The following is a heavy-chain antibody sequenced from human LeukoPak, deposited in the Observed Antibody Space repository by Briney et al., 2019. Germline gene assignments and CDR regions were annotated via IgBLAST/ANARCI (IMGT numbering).Heavy chain of an antibody. CDR2: ISYSGST. V-gene: IGHV4-59*01. J-gene: IGHJ3*02. Sequence: SETLSLTCTVSGVSISSYYWSWIRQPPGKGLEWIGYISYSGSTNYSPSLKSRVTISADTSKNQFSLKLSSVTAADTAVYYCACLTTADAFDIWGQGTMVTVSS. CDR3: ACLTTADAFDI. D-gene: IGHD3-22*01. CDR1: GVSISSYY.